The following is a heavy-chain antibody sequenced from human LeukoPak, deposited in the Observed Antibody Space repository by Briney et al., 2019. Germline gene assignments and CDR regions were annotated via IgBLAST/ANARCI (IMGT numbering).Heavy chain of an antibody. CDR2: INPSGGTT. Sequence: GASVKVSCKASGYTFTSYYKHWVRQAPGQGLEWVGKINPSGGTTTYAQKFQGRVTMARDTSTSTVYMELSSLISEDTAVYYCARGGPYCGGDCYYFDFWGQGTLVTVSS. J-gene: IGHJ4*02. CDR3: ARGGPYCGGDCYYFDF. D-gene: IGHD2-21*02. V-gene: IGHV1-46*01. CDR1: GYTFTSYY.